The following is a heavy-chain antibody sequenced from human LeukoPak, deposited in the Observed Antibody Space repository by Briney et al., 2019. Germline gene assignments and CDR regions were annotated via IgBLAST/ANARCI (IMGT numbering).Heavy chain of an antibody. D-gene: IGHD3-22*01. Sequence: GGSLRLSCAASGFTFSSYGMHWVRQAPGKGLEWVAVISYDGSNKYYADSVKGRFTISRDNSKNTLYLQMNSLRAEDTAVYYCAKGTPDYYDSSGYSYLGYWGQGTLVTVSS. CDR2: ISYDGSNK. CDR3: AKGTPDYYDSSGYSYLGY. J-gene: IGHJ4*02. V-gene: IGHV3-30*18. CDR1: GFTFSSYG.